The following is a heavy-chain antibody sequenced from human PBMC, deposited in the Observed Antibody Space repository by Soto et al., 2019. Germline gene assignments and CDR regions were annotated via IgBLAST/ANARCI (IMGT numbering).Heavy chain of an antibody. CDR3: ARDSVDYYGSGSHYRY. Sequence: QVQLVQSGAEVKKPGASVKVSCKASGYTFTSYYMHWVRQAPGQGLEWMGIINPSGGSTSYAQKFQGGVTMTRDTSTSTVYMELSSLRSEDTAVYYCARDSVDYYGSGSHYRYWGQGTLVTVSS. CDR2: INPSGGST. D-gene: IGHD3-10*01. CDR1: GYTFTSYY. V-gene: IGHV1-46*01. J-gene: IGHJ4*02.